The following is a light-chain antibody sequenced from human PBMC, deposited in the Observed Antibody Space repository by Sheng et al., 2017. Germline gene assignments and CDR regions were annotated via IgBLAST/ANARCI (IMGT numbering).Light chain of an antibody. CDR3: QQYGTSSWT. J-gene: IGKJ1*01. CDR2: GAS. V-gene: IGKV3-20*01. Sequence: EFVLTQSPGTLSLSPGERATLSCRASQSVRSSYLAWYQQKPGQAPRLLMYGASSRATGIPDRFSGSGSGTDFTLTISRLEPEDFAVYYCQQYGTSSWTFGQGTKVEIK. CDR1: QSVRSSY.